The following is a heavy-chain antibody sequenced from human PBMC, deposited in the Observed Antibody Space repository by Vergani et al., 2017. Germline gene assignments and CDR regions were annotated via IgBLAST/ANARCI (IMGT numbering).Heavy chain of an antibody. CDR3: ARDGSSYWNNRFDP. D-gene: IGHD6-6*01. J-gene: IGHJ5*02. CDR1: GGSISSYY. V-gene: IGHV4-59*01. CDR2: IYYSGST. Sequence: QVQLQESGPGLVKPSETLSLTCTVSGGSISSYYWSWIRQPPGKGLEWIGYIYYSGSTNYNPSLKSRVTISVDTSKNQFSLKLSSVTAADTAVYYCARDGSSYWNNRFDPWGQGTLVTVSS.